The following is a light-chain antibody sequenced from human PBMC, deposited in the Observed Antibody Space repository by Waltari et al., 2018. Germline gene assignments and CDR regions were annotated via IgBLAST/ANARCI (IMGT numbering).Light chain of an antibody. J-gene: IGKJ1*01. CDR2: GAS. CDR1: QSVSRT. V-gene: IGKV3-20*01. Sequence: EIVLTQSPGTLSLSPGERATLSCRASQSVSRTLAWYQQKPGQATKLLIYGASNRATGIPDRFTGSGSGTDFSLTISSLEPEDFAIYFCQHYVRLPATFGQGTKVEIK. CDR3: QHYVRLPAT.